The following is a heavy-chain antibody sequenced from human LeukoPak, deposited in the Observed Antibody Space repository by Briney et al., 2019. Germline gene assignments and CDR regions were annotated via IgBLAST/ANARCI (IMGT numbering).Heavy chain of an antibody. CDR1: GGPISSYY. CDR3: ARHVGAVALSPIDY. CDR2: IYYSGST. J-gene: IGHJ4*02. D-gene: IGHD6-19*01. Sequence: SETLSLTCTVSGGPISSYYWSWIRQPPGKGLEWIGYIYYSGSTNYNPSLKSRVTISVDTSKNQFSLKLSSVTAADTAVYYCARHVGAVALSPIDYWGQGTLVTVSS. V-gene: IGHV4-59*01.